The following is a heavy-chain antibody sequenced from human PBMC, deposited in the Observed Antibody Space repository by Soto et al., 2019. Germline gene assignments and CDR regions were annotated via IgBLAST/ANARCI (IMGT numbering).Heavy chain of an antibody. CDR1: GFTFSSYA. CDR2: ISGSGGST. CDR3: AKDRSGYDGLHYYGMDV. J-gene: IGHJ6*02. D-gene: IGHD5-12*01. Sequence: EVQLLESGGGLVQPGGSLRLSCAASGFTFSSYAMSWVRQAPGKGLEWVSAISGSGGSTYYADSVKGRFTISRDNSKNTLYLQMNSLRAEDTAVYYCAKDRSGYDGLHYYGMDVWGQGTTVTVSS. V-gene: IGHV3-23*01.